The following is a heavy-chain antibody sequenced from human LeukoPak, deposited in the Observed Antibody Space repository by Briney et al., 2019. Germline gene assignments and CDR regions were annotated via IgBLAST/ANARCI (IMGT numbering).Heavy chain of an antibody. CDR3: ARDLTGDRSWFFDL. CDR2: ISHDGKNK. J-gene: IGHJ2*01. V-gene: IGHV3-30*04. D-gene: IGHD7-27*01. Sequence: PGGSLRLSCAASGFMFSSCAMHWVRQAPGKGLEWVAVISHDGKNKYYADSETGRFTISRDNSENTLYLQMFSLRDDDTAVYYCARDLTGDRSWFFDLWGRGTLVTVSS. CDR1: GFMFSSCA.